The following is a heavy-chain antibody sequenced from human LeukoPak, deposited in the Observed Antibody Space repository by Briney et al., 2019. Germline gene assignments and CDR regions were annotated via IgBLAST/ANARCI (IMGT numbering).Heavy chain of an antibody. CDR3: ARDFTMVRGANGGYYYYMDV. J-gene: IGHJ6*03. CDR1: GYTFTSYY. CDR2: INPNSGGT. Sequence: ASVKVSCKASGYTFTSYYMHWVRQAPGQGLEWMGWINPNSGGTNYAQKFQGRVTMTRDTSISTAYMELSRLRSDDTAVYYCARDFTMVRGANGGYYYYMDVWGKGTTVTVSS. V-gene: IGHV1-2*02. D-gene: IGHD3-10*01.